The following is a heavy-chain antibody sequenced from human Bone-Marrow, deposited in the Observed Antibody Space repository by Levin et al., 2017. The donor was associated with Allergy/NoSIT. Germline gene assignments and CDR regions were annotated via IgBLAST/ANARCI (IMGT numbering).Heavy chain of an antibody. CDR2: ISGGGRST. V-gene: IGHV3-23*01. CDR3: AKVTGYYYDPTDVFDM. D-gene: IGHD3-22*01. CDR1: GFSFSNYA. J-gene: IGHJ3*02. Sequence: GGSPRLSCAASGFSFSNYAMTWVRQAPGKGLEWVSTISGGGRSTYYADSVKARLTISRDNSNNTVFLQMDSLRVDDTAVYYCAKVTGYYYDPTDVFDMWGPGTTVTVSS.